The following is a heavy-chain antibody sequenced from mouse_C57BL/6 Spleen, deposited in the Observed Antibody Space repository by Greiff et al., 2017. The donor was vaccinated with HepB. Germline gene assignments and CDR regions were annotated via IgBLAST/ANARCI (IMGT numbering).Heavy chain of an antibody. J-gene: IGHJ1*03. V-gene: IGHV5-9*01. CDR3: ARRGPYYSNYVYWYFDV. CDR2: ISGGGGNT. CDR1: GFTFSSYT. Sequence: EVKLQESGGGLVKPGGSLKLSCAASGFTFSSYTMSWVRQTPEKRLEWVATISGGGGNTYYPDSVKGRFTISRDNAKNTLYLQMSSLRSEDTALYYCARRGPYYSNYVYWYFDVWGTGTTVTVSS. D-gene: IGHD2-5*01.